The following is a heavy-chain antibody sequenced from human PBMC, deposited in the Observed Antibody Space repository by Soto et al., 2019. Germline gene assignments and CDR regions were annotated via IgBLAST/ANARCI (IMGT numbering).Heavy chain of an antibody. CDR3: ARGSTYYDFWSGYYKDWFDP. CDR1: GYTFTSYD. V-gene: IGHV1-8*01. Sequence: QVQLVQSGAEVKKPGASVKVSCKASGYTFTSYDINWVRQATGQGLEWMGWMNPDSGNTGYAQKFQGRVTMTRNTSISTAYMELSSLRSEDTAVYYCARGSTYYDFWSGYYKDWFDPWGQGTLVTVSS. J-gene: IGHJ5*02. CDR2: MNPDSGNT. D-gene: IGHD3-3*01.